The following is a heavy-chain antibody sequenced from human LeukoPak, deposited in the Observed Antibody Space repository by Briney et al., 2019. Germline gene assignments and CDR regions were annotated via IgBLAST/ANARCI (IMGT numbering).Heavy chain of an antibody. CDR1: GGSISSYY. CDR3: ARLALGYYFDY. Sequence: SETLSLTCTVSGGSISSYYWSWIRQPPGKGLEWIGYIYYSGSTNYNPSLKSRVTISVDTSKNQFSLKLSSVTAADMAVYYCARLALGYYFDYWGQGTLVTVSS. J-gene: IGHJ4*02. V-gene: IGHV4-59*08. CDR2: IYYSGST. D-gene: IGHD7-27*01.